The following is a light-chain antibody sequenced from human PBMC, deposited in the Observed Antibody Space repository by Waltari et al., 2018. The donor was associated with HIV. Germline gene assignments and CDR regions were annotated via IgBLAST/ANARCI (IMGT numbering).Light chain of an antibody. CDR1: SSDVGAYNY. V-gene: IGLV2-14*01. CDR2: DVN. J-gene: IGLJ1*01. Sequence: QSALTQPASVSGSPGQSITISCTGTSSDVGAYNYVSWYQTHPGQAPKLIIYDVNYRPSGISSRFAGSKSGNTASLTISGLQAEDEADYYCSSYTGSDTLLGVFGTGTKVTVL. CDR3: SSYTGSDTLLGV.